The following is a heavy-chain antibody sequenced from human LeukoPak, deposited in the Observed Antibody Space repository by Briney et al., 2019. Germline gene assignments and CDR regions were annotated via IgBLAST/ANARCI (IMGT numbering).Heavy chain of an antibody. V-gene: IGHV3-30*02. CDR2: IRYDGSNK. CDR3: AKAMVRGAIQTPFDY. Sequence: GGSLRLSCAASGFTFSSYGMHWVRQAPGKGLEWVAFIRYDGSNKYYADSVKGRFTISRDNSKNTLYLQMNSLRAEDTAVYYCAKAMVRGAIQTPFDYWGQGTLVTVSS. D-gene: IGHD3-10*01. J-gene: IGHJ4*02. CDR1: GFTFSSYG.